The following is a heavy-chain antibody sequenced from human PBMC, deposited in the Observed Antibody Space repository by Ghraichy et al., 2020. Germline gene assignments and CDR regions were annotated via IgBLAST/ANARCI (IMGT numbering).Heavy chain of an antibody. V-gene: IGHV3-30*18. CDR3: AKDRWEQQLVNYYYYGMDV. Sequence: GGSLRLSCAASGFTFSSYGMHWVRQAPGKGLEWVAVISYDGSNKYYADSVKGRFTISRDNSKNTLYLQMNSLRAEDTAVYYCAKDRWEQQLVNYYYYGMDVWGQGTTVTVSS. CDR2: ISYDGSNK. D-gene: IGHD6-13*01. CDR1: GFTFSSYG. J-gene: IGHJ6*02.